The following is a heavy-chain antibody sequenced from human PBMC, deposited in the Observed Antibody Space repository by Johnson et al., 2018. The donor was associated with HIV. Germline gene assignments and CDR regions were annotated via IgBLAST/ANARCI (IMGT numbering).Heavy chain of an antibody. CDR2: IRNNAYGGTT. CDR3: TTGQLGGASDI. V-gene: IGHV3-49*04. D-gene: IGHD6-13*01. CDR1: GFSFGDYA. J-gene: IGHJ3*02. Sequence: VQLVESGGGLVQPGRSLRLSCIGSGFSFGDYAMSWVRQAPGKGLEWVGFIRNNAYGGTTDYAASVKGRFTISRDDSKSIAYLQMNSLKIEDTAVYYCTTGQLGGASDIWGQGTMVTVSS.